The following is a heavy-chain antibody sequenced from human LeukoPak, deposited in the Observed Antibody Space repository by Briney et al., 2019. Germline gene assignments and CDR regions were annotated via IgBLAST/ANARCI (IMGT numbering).Heavy chain of an antibody. D-gene: IGHD1-26*01. CDR3: ARDKSGSYDRYMDV. Sequence: GGSLRLSCAASGFTFSSYEMTWVRQAPGKGLEWVSYISSSGSTIYYADSVKGRFTISRDNANNSLHLQMNSLRAEDTAVYYCARDKSGSYDRYMDVWGTGTTVTVSS. CDR2: ISSSGSTI. CDR1: GFTFSSYE. V-gene: IGHV3-48*03. J-gene: IGHJ6*03.